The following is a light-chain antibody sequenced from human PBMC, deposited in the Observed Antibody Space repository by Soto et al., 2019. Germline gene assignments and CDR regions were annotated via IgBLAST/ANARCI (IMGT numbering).Light chain of an antibody. CDR3: ATCDSSLSAVV. J-gene: IGLJ2*01. CDR2: DND. V-gene: IGLV1-51*01. CDR1: SSNVGNNY. Sequence: QSVLTQPPSVSAAPGQQVTISCSGSSSNVGNNYVSWYQQLPGTAPKLLIYDNDKRPPGIPDRFSGSKSGTSATLGVTGLQTVDEADYYCATCDSSLSAVVFRGGTKVTVL.